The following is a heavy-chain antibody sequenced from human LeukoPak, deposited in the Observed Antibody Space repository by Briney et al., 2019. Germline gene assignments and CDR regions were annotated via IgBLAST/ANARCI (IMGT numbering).Heavy chain of an antibody. D-gene: IGHD3-3*01. J-gene: IGHJ4*02. CDR2: INPNSGGT. V-gene: IGHV1-2*02. CDR3: ARTAIFGVVITHFDY. Sequence: ASVKVSCKASGYTFTGYYMHWVRQAPGQGLEWMGWINPNSGGTNYAQKFQGRVTMTRDTSISTAYMELSRLRSDDTAVYYCARTAIFGVVITHFDYWGQGTLVTVSS. CDR1: GYTFTGYY.